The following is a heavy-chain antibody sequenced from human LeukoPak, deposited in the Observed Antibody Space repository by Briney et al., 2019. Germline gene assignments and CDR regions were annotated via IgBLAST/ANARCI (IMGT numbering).Heavy chain of an antibody. V-gene: IGHV3-74*01. CDR3: ARDADGPGSLIDY. D-gene: IGHD2-8*01. CDR1: GFSFNTYW. J-gene: IGHJ4*02. Sequence: PGGSLRLSCAASGFSFNTYWMQWVRQAPGKGLEWVSRTSSDGSTTTYADSVQGRFSVSRDNGKNTLYLQASSLRADDTAVYYCARDADGPGSLIDYWGQGTLVTVSS. CDR2: TSSDGSTT.